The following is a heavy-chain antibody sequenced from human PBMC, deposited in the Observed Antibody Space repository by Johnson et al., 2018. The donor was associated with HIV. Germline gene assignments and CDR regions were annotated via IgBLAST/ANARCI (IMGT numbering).Heavy chain of an antibody. J-gene: IGHJ3*02. CDR1: GFTISSYG. Sequence: QEKLVESGGGVVQPGGSLRLSCVASGFTISSYGMHWVRQAPGKGLEWVAFIRYDGSNKYYADSVKGRFTISRDNSKNTLYLQMNSLRAEDTAVYYCARDLQGRDAFDIWGQGTMVTVSS. CDR3: ARDLQGRDAFDI. V-gene: IGHV3-30*02. CDR2: IRYDGSNK.